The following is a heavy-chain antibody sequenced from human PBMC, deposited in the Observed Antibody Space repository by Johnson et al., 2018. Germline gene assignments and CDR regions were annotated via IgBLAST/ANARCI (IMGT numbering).Heavy chain of an antibody. CDR3: ARVVDDYNYYYGMDI. Sequence: VQLVESGGGLVQPGGSLRLSCAASGFTFSSRSMNWVRQAPGKGLEWISFIAGNSDTAYHADSVKGRVTIPGDNAKGSLYREMNSLRAEDPAVYYWARVVDDYNYYYGMDIWGQWPTVTVSS. V-gene: IGHV3-48*04. CDR1: GFTFSSRS. J-gene: IGHJ6*02. CDR2: IAGNSDTA. D-gene: IGHD2-8*01.